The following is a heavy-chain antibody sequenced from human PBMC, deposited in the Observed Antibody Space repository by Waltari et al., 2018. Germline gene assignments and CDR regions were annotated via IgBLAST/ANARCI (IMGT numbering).Heavy chain of an antibody. CDR2: IIPSFGKA. V-gene: IGHV1-69*01. J-gene: IGHJ2*01. CDR3: ARVEAVAGIARGYWYFDL. Sequence: QVQLVQSGAEVKKPGSSVKVSCKASGGTFSSYAISWVRQAPGQGLEWMGGIIPSFGKANYAQKFQGRVTITADESTSTAYMELSSLRSEDTAVYYCARVEAVAGIARGYWYFDLWGRGTLVTVSS. D-gene: IGHD6-19*01. CDR1: GGTFSSYA.